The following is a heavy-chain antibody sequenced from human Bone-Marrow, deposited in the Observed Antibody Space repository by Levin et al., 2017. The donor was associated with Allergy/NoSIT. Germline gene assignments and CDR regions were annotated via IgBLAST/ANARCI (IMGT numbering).Heavy chain of an antibody. J-gene: IGHJ4*02. D-gene: IGHD3-3*01. V-gene: IGHV3-48*03. CDR1: GFTFSSYE. CDR2: IGSSGSTI. Sequence: GGSLRLSCAASGFTFSSYEMNWVRQAPGKGLEWVSYIGSSGSTIYYADSVKGRFTISRDNAKNSLYLQMNSLRAEDTAVYYCARRLGNFWSGYNYFDYWGQGTLVTVSS. CDR3: ARRLGNFWSGYNYFDY.